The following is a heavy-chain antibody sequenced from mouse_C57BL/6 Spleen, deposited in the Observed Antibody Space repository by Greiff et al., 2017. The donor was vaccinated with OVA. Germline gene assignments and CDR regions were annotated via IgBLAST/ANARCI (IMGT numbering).Heavy chain of an antibody. CDR2: ISYDGSN. Sequence: EVQLQESGPGLVKPSQSLSLTCSVTGYSITSGYYWNWIRQFPGNKLEWMGYISYDGSNNYNPSLKNRISITRDTSKNQFFLKLNSVTTEDTATYYCARLELLFDYWGQGTTLTVSS. V-gene: IGHV3-6*01. J-gene: IGHJ2*01. D-gene: IGHD2-1*01. CDR3: ARLELLFDY. CDR1: GYSITSGYY.